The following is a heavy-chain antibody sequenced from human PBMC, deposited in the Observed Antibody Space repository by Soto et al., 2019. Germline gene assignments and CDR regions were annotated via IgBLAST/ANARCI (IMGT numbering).Heavy chain of an antibody. V-gene: IGHV3-23*01. Sequence: GGSMRLCCAASGCTCRDYAMSWVRQAPGKGLEWVSAISGSGGSTYYADSVKGRFTISRDNSKNTLYLQMNSLRAEDTAVYYCAEELCGSGSCLDYWGQGTLVTVSS. J-gene: IGHJ4*02. CDR1: GCTCRDYA. D-gene: IGHD3-10*01. CDR3: AEELCGSGSCLDY. CDR2: ISGSGGST.